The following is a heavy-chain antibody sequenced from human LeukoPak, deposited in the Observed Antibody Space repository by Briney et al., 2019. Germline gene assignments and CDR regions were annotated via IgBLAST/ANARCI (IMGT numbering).Heavy chain of an antibody. CDR1: GFTFSSYA. Sequence: GGSLRLSRAASGFTFSSYAMSWVRQSPGKGLEWVSAISGGGGSTYYADSVKGRFTISRDNSKNTLYLQMNSPRAEDTAVYYCAKFYDISTGYFDCWGQGTLVTVSS. V-gene: IGHV3-23*01. CDR3: AKFYDISTGYFDC. CDR2: ISGGGGST. J-gene: IGHJ4*02. D-gene: IGHD3-9*01.